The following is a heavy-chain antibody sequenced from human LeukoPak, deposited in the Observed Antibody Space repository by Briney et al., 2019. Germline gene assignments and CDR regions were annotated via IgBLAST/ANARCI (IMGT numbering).Heavy chain of an antibody. V-gene: IGHV3-74*01. CDR1: GFTFSGYW. CDR2: INSDGSDM. D-gene: IGHD1-26*01. J-gene: IGHJ4*02. CDR3: ARDSRWYNGRYYDEGIDY. Sequence: GGSLRVSCTGSGFTFSGYWMHWVRQAPGKGLVWVSRINSDGSDMSYADSVKGRFTISRDNAKNTVYLQMNSLRAEDTAVYYCARDSRWYNGRYYDEGIDYWGQGTLVTVSS.